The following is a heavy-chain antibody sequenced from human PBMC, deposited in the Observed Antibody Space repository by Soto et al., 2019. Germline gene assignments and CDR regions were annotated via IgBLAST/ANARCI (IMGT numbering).Heavy chain of an antibody. Sequence: SETLSLTCTVSGGSISSYYWSWIRQPPGKGLEWIGYIYYSGSTNYNPSLKSRVTISVDTSKNQFSLKLSSVTAADTAVYYCARHGGEYFAYWGQGTLVTVSS. CDR3: ARHGGEYFAY. V-gene: IGHV4-59*08. J-gene: IGHJ4*02. D-gene: IGHD2-21*01. CDR2: IYYSGST. CDR1: GGSISSYY.